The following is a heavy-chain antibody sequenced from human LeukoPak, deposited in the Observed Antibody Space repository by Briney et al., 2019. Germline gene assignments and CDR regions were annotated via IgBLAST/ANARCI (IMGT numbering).Heavy chain of an antibody. D-gene: IGHD2-21*01. CDR1: GYTFTSYG. J-gene: IGHJ4*02. CDR3: ARIAYCGGDCYTTYFDY. CDR2: ISAYSGNT. V-gene: IGHV1-18*01. Sequence: ASVKVSCKASGYTFTSYGISWVRQAPGQGLEWMGWISAYSGNTNYAQKFQGRVTMTTDTSTSTAFMELRSLRSDDTAVYYCARIAYCGGDCYTTYFDYWGQGTLVTVSS.